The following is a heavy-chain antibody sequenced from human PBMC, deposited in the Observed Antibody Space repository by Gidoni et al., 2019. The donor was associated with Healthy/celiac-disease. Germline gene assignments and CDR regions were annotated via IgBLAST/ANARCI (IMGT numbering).Heavy chain of an antibody. Sequence: QVQLQQWGSGLLKPSETLSLTCAVYGGSFSVYYWSWIRQPPGKGLEWIGEIKHSGSTNYNQSLKRRVTISVDTSKNQFSLKLSAVTAADTAVYYCASRRGGWTKIAVAGTRNKPLDYWGQGTLVTVSS. J-gene: IGHJ4*02. CDR1: GGSFSVYY. V-gene: IGHV4-34*01. CDR2: IKHSGST. CDR3: ASRRGGWTKIAVAGTRNKPLDY. D-gene: IGHD6-19*01.